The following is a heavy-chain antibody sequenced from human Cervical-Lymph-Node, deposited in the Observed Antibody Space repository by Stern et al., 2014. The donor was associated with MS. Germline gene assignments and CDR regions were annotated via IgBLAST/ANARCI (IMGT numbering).Heavy chain of an antibody. J-gene: IGHJ6*02. Sequence: VQLVDSGGGVVQLGRALRLFCAASGFCLSSLGMHWVRQAPGRGLEWAAVVSFVGSNKMYGDSVTGRFSISSDNSNNTMYLQMNSLRPEDTAVYYCMGVGVGVDVWGQGTTVIVS. V-gene: IGHV3-30*03. CDR2: VSFVGSNK. CDR1: GFCLSSLG. CDR3: MGVGVGVDV.